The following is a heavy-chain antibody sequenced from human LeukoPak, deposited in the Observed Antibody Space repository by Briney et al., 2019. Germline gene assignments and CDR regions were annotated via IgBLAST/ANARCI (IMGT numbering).Heavy chain of an antibody. V-gene: IGHV4-34*01. J-gene: IGHJ4*02. CDR3: ARAEGYSSS. CDR2: INHSGST. D-gene: IGHD6-13*01. CDR1: GGSFSGYY. Sequence: SETLSLTCAVYGGSFSGYYWSWIRQPPGKGLEWIGEINHSGSTNYNPSLKSRVTISVDTSKNQFSLKLSSVAAADTAVYYCARAEGYSSSWGQGTLATVSS.